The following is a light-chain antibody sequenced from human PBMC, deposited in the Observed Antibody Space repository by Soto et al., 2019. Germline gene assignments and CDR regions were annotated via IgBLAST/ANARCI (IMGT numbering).Light chain of an antibody. J-gene: IGKJ1*01. CDR1: QSITTY. CDR2: AAS. Sequence: DIQMTRSPSSLSASVGDRVTVTCRASQSITTYLNWYQQKPGKAPKLLIYAASSLQSGVPSRFSGSGSGTDFTLTITSLQPEDFATYICQQSYGTPWTFGQGTKVDIK. CDR3: QQSYGTPWT. V-gene: IGKV1-39*01.